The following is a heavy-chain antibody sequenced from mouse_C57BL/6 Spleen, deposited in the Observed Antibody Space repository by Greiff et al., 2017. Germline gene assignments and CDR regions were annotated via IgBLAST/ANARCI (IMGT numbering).Heavy chain of an antibody. J-gene: IGHJ3*01. Sequence: QVQLKESGAELVRPGASVTLSCKASGYTFTDYEMHWVKQTPVHSLEWIGAIDPETGGTAYNQKFKGKAILTADKSSSTAYMELRSLTSEDSAVYYCTRDYDYDVAWFAYWGQGTLVTVSA. CDR1: GYTFTDYE. CDR3: TRDYDYDVAWFAY. V-gene: IGHV1-15*01. CDR2: IDPETGGT. D-gene: IGHD2-4*01.